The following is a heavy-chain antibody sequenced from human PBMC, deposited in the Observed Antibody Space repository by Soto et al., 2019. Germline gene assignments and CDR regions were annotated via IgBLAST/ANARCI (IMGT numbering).Heavy chain of an antibody. Sequence: EVQLVESGGGVVQPGGSLRLSCAASGFSFSTWMHWVRQAPGKGLVWLSRINSDGSSITYADSVKGRFIVSRDNAKNTLYLQINSLTAEDTAVYYCTRGASGYGNFGYWGQGVLLTVSS. J-gene: IGHJ4*02. V-gene: IGHV3-74*01. CDR2: INSDGSSI. D-gene: IGHD5-12*01. CDR1: GFSFSTW. CDR3: TRGASGYGNFGY.